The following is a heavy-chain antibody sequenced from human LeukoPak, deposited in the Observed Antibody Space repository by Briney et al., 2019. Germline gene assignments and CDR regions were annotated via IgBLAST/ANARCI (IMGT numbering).Heavy chain of an antibody. Sequence: PSETLSLTCAVYGGSFSGYYWSWIRQPPGKGLEWIGEINHSGSTNYNPSLKSRVTISVDTSKTQFSLKLSSVTAADTAVYYCARGIQLWSYYHYYYMDVWGKGTTVTVSS. CDR2: INHSGST. D-gene: IGHD5-18*01. CDR1: GGSFSGYY. CDR3: ARGIQLWSYYHYYYMDV. J-gene: IGHJ6*03. V-gene: IGHV4-34*01.